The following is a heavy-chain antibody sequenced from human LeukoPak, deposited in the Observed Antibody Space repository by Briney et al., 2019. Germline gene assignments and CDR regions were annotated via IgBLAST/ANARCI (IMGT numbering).Heavy chain of an antibody. CDR2: IYYSGST. D-gene: IGHD6-19*01. Sequence: KPSETLSLTCTVSSGSISTSNYYWGWIRQPPGKGLEWIGYIYYSGSTNYNPSLKSRVTISVDTSKNQLSLKLSSVTAADTAVYYCARLRGCSSGCYTPHDGLSNGMDVWGQGTTVTVSS. CDR3: ARLRGCSSGCYTPHDGLSNGMDV. CDR1: SGSISTSNYY. V-gene: IGHV4-61*05. J-gene: IGHJ6*02.